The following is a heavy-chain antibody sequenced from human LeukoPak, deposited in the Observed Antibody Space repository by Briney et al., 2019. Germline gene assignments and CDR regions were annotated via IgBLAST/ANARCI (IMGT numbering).Heavy chain of an antibody. D-gene: IGHD3-16*01. CDR2: INPNSGVT. Sequence: ASVMVSCKASGYTFTGYYMHWVRQAPGQGPEWMAWINPNSGVTNYSQKFQGRVTMTRDTSINTACMELSRLRSDDTAVYYCARSRGIYNYDDAFDIWGQGTMVTVSS. CDR3: ARSRGIYNYDDAFDI. CDR1: GYTFTGYY. J-gene: IGHJ3*02. V-gene: IGHV1-2*02.